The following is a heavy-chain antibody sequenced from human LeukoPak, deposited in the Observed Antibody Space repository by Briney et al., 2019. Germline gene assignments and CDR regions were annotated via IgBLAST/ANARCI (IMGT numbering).Heavy chain of an antibody. CDR2: ISSSSSYI. D-gene: IGHD2-2*01. V-gene: IGHV3-21*01. J-gene: IGHJ5*02. CDR1: GFTFSSHS. CDR3: ATLRGIVVVPAAMNWFDP. Sequence: GGSLRLSCAASGFTFSSHSMNWVRQAPGKGLEWVSSISSSSSYIYYADSVKGRFTISRDNAKNSLYLQMNSLRAEDTAVYYCATLRGIVVVPAAMNWFDPWGQGTLVTVSS.